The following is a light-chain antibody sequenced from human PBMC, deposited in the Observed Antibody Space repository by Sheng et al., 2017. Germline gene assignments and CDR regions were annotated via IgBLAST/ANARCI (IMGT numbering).Light chain of an antibody. J-gene: IGKJ4*01. V-gene: IGKV1-17*03. Sequence: DIQMTQSPSSVSASVGDRVTITCRASQDISNFLAWFQQKPGKAPKRLVQAASTLQSGVPSRFSGSGSGTEFTLTISSLQPEDVARYYCQKYNSAPXTFGGGTKVEI. CDR3: QKYNSAPXT. CDR1: QDISNF. CDR2: AAS.